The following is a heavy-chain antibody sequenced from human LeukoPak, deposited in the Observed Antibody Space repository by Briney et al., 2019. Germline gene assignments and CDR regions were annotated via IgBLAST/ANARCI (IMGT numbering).Heavy chain of an antibody. CDR3: ARGKRDITYSSSWWGYFQH. Sequence: PGRSLRLPCAASGFTFSSYGMHWVRQAPGKGLEGVAVIWYEGSNKYYADSVKGRFTISRDNSKNTLYLQMNSLRAEDTAVYYCARGKRDITYSSSWWGYFQHWGQGTLVTVSS. D-gene: IGHD6-13*01. CDR1: GFTFSSYG. V-gene: IGHV3-33*01. J-gene: IGHJ1*01. CDR2: IWYEGSNK.